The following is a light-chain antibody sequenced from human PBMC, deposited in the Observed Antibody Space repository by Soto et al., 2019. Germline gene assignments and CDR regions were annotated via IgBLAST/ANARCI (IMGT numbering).Light chain of an antibody. J-gene: IGKJ3*01. CDR3: QQYNNWPPSFT. CDR1: QSVDSN. CDR2: GAS. Sequence: EIVMTQSPATLSVSPGERATLSCRASQSVDSNLAWYQQKPGQAPRLLIYGASTRATGIPARFSGSGSGTEFTLTISSLQSEDFAVYYCQQYNNWPPSFTFGPGTKVDFK. V-gene: IGKV3-15*01.